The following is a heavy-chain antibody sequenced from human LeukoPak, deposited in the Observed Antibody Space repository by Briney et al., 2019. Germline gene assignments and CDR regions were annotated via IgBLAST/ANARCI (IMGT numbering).Heavy chain of an antibody. CDR3: AKEVSSSWYSHYYGMDV. Sequence: GGSLRLSCAASGFTFSSYAMSWVRQAPGKGLEWVSAISGSGGSTYYADSVKGRFTISRDNSKNTLYLQMNSLRAEDTAVYYCAKEVSSSWYSHYYGMDVWGQGTTVTVSS. CDR1: GFTFSSYA. CDR2: ISGSGGST. V-gene: IGHV3-23*01. D-gene: IGHD6-13*01. J-gene: IGHJ6*02.